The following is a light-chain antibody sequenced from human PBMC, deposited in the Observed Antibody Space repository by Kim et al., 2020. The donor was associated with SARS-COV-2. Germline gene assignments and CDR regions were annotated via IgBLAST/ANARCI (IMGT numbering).Light chain of an antibody. CDR1: SSNIGSNA. Sequence: QSVLTQPPSLSGTPGQTITISCSGSSSNIGSNAVNWYQQFPGTAPKLRIYNNDQRPSGIPDRFSGYKSGTSASLAISGLLSDDDAEYYCAVWDDSLTGWVFGGGTQLTVL. J-gene: IGLJ3*02. CDR3: AVWDDSLTGWV. CDR2: NND. V-gene: IGLV1-44*01.